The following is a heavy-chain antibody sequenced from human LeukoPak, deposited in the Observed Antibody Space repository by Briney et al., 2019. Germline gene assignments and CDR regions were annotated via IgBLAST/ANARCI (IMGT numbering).Heavy chain of an antibody. V-gene: IGHV5-51*01. J-gene: IGHJ4*02. CDR1: GYSFTSYW. CDR3: ARSTGYAFSYIDF. D-gene: IGHD1-1*01. Sequence: KLGESLKISCKASGYSFTSYWIDWVRQVPGKGLEWMGITYPGDSDTRYNPSFQGQVTISVDKSIATAYLQWSSLKASDTAIYYCARSTGYAFSYIDFWAQGTLVTVSS. CDR2: TYPGDSDT.